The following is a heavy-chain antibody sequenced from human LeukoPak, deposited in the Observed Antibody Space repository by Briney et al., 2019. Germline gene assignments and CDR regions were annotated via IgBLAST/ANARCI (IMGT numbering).Heavy chain of an antibody. V-gene: IGHV1-46*01. CDR1: GYTFTSYY. CDR2: INPSGGST. Sequence: GASVKVSCKASGYTFTSYYMHWVRQAPGQGLEWMGIINPSGGSTSYAQKFQGRVTMTRAMSTSTVYMELSSLRSEDTAVYYCARAYYDFWSGYYSGYYYMDVWGKGTTVTVSS. CDR3: ARAYYDFWSGYYSGYYYMDV. J-gene: IGHJ6*03. D-gene: IGHD3-3*01.